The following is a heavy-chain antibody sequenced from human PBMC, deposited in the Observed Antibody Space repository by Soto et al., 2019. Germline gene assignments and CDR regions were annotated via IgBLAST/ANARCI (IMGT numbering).Heavy chain of an antibody. CDR1: GFTFSSYG. Sequence: LRLSCAASGFTFSSYGMHWVRQAPGKGLEWVAVISYDGSNKYYVDSVKGRFTISRDNSKNTLYLQMNSLRAEDTAVYYCAKDPGQWLTVYYYYGLDVWGQGTTVTVSS. CDR2: ISYDGSNK. V-gene: IGHV3-30*18. CDR3: AKDPGQWLTVYYYYGLDV. J-gene: IGHJ6*02. D-gene: IGHD6-19*01.